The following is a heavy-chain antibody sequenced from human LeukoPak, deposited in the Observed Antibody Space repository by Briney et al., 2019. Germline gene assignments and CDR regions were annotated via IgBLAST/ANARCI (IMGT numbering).Heavy chain of an antibody. D-gene: IGHD6-13*01. V-gene: IGHV5-51*01. CDR1: GYSFTSYW. Sequence: GESLKISCKGSGYSFTSYWIGWVRQMPGKGLEWMGIIYPGDSDTRYSPSFQGQVTISADKSISTAYLQWSSLKASDTAMYYCARHGRGWKRLGSSWYSALFDYWGQGTLVTVSS. CDR2: IYPGDSDT. J-gene: IGHJ4*02. CDR3: ARHGRGWKRLGSSWYSALFDY.